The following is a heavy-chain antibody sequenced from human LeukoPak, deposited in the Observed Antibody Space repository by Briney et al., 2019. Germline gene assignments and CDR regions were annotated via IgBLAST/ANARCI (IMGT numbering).Heavy chain of an antibody. D-gene: IGHD3-10*02. V-gene: IGHV3-7*01. J-gene: IGHJ6*04. CDR2: IKQDGSEK. CDR3: AELGITMIGGV. CDR1: GFTFSNYW. Sequence: GGSLRLSCAASGFTFSNYWMSWVRQAPGKGLEWVGIIKQDGSEKYYVDSVKGRFTISRDNAKNSAYLQMNSLRAEDTAVYYCAELGITMIGGVWGKGTTVTISS.